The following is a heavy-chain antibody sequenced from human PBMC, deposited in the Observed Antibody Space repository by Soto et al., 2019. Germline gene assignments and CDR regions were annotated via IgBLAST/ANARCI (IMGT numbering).Heavy chain of an antibody. V-gene: IGHV3-33*01. Sequence: QVQLVESGGGVVQPGRSLRLSCAASGFTFSSYGMHWVRQAPGKGLEWVAVIWYDGSNKYYADSVKGRFTISRDNSKNTLYLQMNSLRAEDTAVYYCARGWELQVYYFDYWGQGTLVTVSS. D-gene: IGHD1-26*01. CDR3: ARGWELQVYYFDY. CDR1: GFTFSSYG. J-gene: IGHJ4*02. CDR2: IWYDGSNK.